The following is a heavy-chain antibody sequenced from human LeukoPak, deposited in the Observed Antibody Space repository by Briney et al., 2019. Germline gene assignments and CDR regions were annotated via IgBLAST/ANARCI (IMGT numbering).Heavy chain of an antibody. CDR1: GGSISSYY. CDR3: AVTYYYDSSGYYYLGPYYYYYMDV. Sequence: SETLSFTCTVSGGSISSYYWSWIRQPPGTGLEWIGYIYYSGSTNYNPSLKSRVTISVDTSKNQFSLKLSSVTAADTAVYYCAVTYYYDSSGYYYLGPYYYYYMDVWGKGTTVTVSS. CDR2: IYYSGST. V-gene: IGHV4-59*01. D-gene: IGHD3-22*01. J-gene: IGHJ6*03.